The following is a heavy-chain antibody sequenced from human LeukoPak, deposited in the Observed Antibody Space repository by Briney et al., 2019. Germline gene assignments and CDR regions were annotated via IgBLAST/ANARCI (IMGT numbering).Heavy chain of an antibody. J-gene: IGHJ3*02. Sequence: SETLSLTCTVSGGSISSGGYYWSWIRQHPGKGLEWIGYIYYSGSTYYNPSLKSRVTISVDRSKNQFSLKLSSVTAADTAVYYCARSKDYYDSSGWPFDAFDIWGQGTMVTVSS. CDR1: GGSISSGGYY. CDR3: ARSKDYYDSSGWPFDAFDI. CDR2: IYYSGST. D-gene: IGHD3-22*01. V-gene: IGHV4-31*03.